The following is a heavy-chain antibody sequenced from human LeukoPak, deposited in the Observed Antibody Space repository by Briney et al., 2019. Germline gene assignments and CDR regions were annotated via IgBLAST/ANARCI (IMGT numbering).Heavy chain of an antibody. CDR3: TTSDSSGWFIDS. CDR2: IKSKTDGGTA. CDR1: GFTFSDAW. V-gene: IGHV3-15*01. Sequence: GGSLRLSCAASGFTFSDAWMSWVRQAPGKGLEWVGRIKSKTDGGTADYAAPVKGRFTISRDDSKNTVYLQMNSLKSEDTAVYYCTTSDSSGWFIDSWGQGTLVTVSS. J-gene: IGHJ4*02. D-gene: IGHD6-19*01.